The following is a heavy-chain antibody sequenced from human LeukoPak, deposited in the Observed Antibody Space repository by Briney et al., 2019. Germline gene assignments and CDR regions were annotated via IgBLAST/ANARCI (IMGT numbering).Heavy chain of an antibody. Sequence: SETLSLTCAVSGGSISSGGYSWSWIRQPPGKGLEWIGYISHSGTTSYNPSLKSRVTISVDRSRNQFSLKLTSVTAADTAVYYCAREIRFLEWLLMIDYWGQGTLVTVSS. J-gene: IGHJ4*02. V-gene: IGHV4-30-2*01. CDR3: AREIRFLEWLLMIDY. CDR1: GGSISSGGYS. CDR2: ISHSGTT. D-gene: IGHD3-3*01.